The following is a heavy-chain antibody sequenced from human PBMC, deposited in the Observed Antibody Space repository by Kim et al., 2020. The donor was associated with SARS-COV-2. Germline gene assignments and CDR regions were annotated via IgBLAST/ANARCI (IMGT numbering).Heavy chain of an antibody. D-gene: IGHD1-1*01. V-gene: IGHV3-49*04. CDR3: CRETTATGRYFDL. Sequence: GGSLRLSCTASGFTFDGYSMSWVRQAPGKGLEWIGLIRRKVYGETTEYAPSVKARFTISKDESKSIAYLQMNSLQTEDTALYYCCRETTATGRYFDLWGRGTLVTVSS. CDR2: IRRKVYGETT. J-gene: IGHJ2*01. CDR1: GFTFDGYS.